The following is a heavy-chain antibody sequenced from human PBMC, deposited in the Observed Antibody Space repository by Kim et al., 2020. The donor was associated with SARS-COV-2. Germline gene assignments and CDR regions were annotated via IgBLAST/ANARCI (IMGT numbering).Heavy chain of an antibody. CDR1: GYTFTSHK. D-gene: IGHD3-9*01. CDR2: ITPIDGFT. V-gene: IGHV1-46*01. CDR3: ARDNTDWSFDY. J-gene: IGHJ4*02. Sequence: ASVKVSCKASGYTFTSHKIHWVRQAPGQGLEWMGIITPIDGFTTYAQKLQGRVTMTSDTSTSTVTKELSSLRSGDTAVYFCARDNTDWSFDYWGQGTLVTVSS.